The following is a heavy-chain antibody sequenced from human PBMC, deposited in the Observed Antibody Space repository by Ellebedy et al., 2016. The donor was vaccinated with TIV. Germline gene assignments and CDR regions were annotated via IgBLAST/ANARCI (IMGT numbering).Heavy chain of an antibody. CDR3: ARVPFCISSICYFRYGMDV. D-gene: IGHD2-2*01. Sequence: AASVKVSCKASGDTFTNYGISWVRQAPGQGLDWMGWISTYNGDANYPQKYQGRVTLTTDPSTSTADMELRSLRSDDTAVYYCARVPFCISSICYFRYGMDVWGQGTTVTVSS. CDR1: GDTFTNYG. CDR2: ISTYNGDA. V-gene: IGHV1-18*01. J-gene: IGHJ6*02.